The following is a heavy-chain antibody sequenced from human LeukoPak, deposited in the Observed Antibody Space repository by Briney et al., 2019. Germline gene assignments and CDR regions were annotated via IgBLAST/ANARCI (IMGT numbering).Heavy chain of an antibody. D-gene: IGHD2-2*01. CDR2: IIPIFGTA. V-gene: IGHV1-69*05. J-gene: IGHJ4*02. Sequence: SVKVSCKASGGTFSSYAISWVRQAPGQGLEWMGGIIPIFGTANYAQKFQGRVTITTDESTSTAYMELSSLRSEDTAVYYCARISSEGSATSGYFDYWGQGTLVTVSS. CDR1: GGTFSSYA. CDR3: ARISSEGSATSGYFDY.